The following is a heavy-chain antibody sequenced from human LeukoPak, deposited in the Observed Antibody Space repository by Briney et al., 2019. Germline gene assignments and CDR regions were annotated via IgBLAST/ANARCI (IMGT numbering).Heavy chain of an antibody. J-gene: IGHJ5*02. CDR2: IYSRGST. V-gene: IGHV4-39*07. CDR1: GASISDSSYY. CDR3: ARESNWFDP. Sequence: SETLSLTCTVSGASISDSSYYWGWIRQSPGKGLEWIGNIYSRGSTYYNPSLKSRVTISVDTSKNHFSLKLNSVTAADTAVYYCARESNWFDPWGQGTLVTVSS.